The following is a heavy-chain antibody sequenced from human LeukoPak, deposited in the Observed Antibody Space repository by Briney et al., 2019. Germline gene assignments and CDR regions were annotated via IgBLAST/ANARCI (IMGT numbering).Heavy chain of an antibody. CDR3: ARVRPAGSRPRYYYYYGMDV. V-gene: IGHV4-39*07. J-gene: IGHJ6*02. CDR2: INHSGST. D-gene: IGHD6-19*01. CDR1: GGSVSSGSYY. Sequence: SETLSLTCTVSGGSVSSGSYYWSWIRQPPGKGLEWIGEINHSGSTNYNPSLKSRVTISVDTSKNQFSLKLSSVTAADTAVYYCARVRPAGSRPRYYYYYGMDVWGQGTTVTVSS.